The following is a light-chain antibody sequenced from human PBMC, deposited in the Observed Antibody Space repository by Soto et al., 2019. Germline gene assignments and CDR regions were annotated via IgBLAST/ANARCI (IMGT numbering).Light chain of an antibody. J-gene: IGKJ5*01. CDR2: KAS. Sequence: LQISQNTSTLSASVGDRVTITFRASQSISTWLAWYQQKPGKAPNLLIYKASYLASGVPSRFSGGGSGTEFTLTISSLQPDDFATYYCQQLNSPITFGQGTRLEIK. CDR3: QQLNSPIT. V-gene: IGKV1-5*03. CDR1: QSISTW.